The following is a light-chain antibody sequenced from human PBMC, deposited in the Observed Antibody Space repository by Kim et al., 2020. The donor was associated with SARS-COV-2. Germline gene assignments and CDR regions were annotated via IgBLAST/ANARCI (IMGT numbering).Light chain of an antibody. CDR3: QQYNTYPWT. Sequence: ASVGDRVTITCGAGQDISDDSAWFQQKPGKAPKSLIYAAFSLQGGVSTRFSGSGSGTDFTLTISRLQPEDFATYYCQQYNTYPWTFGQGTKVDIK. V-gene: IGKV1-16*01. J-gene: IGKJ1*01. CDR1: QDISDD. CDR2: AAF.